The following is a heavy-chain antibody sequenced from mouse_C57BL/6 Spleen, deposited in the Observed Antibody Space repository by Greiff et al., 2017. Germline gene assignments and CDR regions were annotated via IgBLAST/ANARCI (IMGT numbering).Heavy chain of an antibody. CDR3: ARPLYGSSLGAY. CDR2: IYPSDSET. D-gene: IGHD1-1*01. V-gene: IGHV1-61*01. Sequence: LQPGAELVRPGSSVKLSCKASGYTFTSYWMDWVKQRPGQGLEWIGNIYPSDSETHYNQKFKDKATLTVDKSSSTAYMQLSSLTSEDSAVYYCARPLYGSSLGAYWGQGTLVTVSA. J-gene: IGHJ3*01. CDR1: GYTFTSYW.